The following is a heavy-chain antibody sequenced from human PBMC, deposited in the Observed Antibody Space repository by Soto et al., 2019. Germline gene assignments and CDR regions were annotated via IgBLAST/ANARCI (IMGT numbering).Heavy chain of an antibody. V-gene: IGHV3-23*01. Sequence: PGGSLRLSCATSGFTFPSYAMSWVRQAPGKGLEWVSAISSTGGYTYYADSVKGRFTISRDNSKNTLYLQMNSLRAEDTALYYCAKESVTMIPYYFDYWGQGSLVTVSS. CDR2: ISSTGGYT. CDR3: AKESVTMIPYYFDY. D-gene: IGHD3-22*01. CDR1: GFTFPSYA. J-gene: IGHJ4*02.